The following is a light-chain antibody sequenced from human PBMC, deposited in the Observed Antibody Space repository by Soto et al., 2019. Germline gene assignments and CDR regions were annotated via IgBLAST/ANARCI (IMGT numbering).Light chain of an antibody. CDR3: SSYTSTSTLYV. CDR1: SSDIGGYNY. V-gene: IGLV2-14*03. CDR2: DVS. J-gene: IGLJ1*01. Sequence: QSVLTQPASASGSPGQSITISCTGTSSDIGGYNYVSWYQQLPGKVPKLIIYDVSNRPSGVSDRFSGSKSGNAASLTISGLQAEDEADYYCSSYTSTSTLYVFGTGTKLTVL.